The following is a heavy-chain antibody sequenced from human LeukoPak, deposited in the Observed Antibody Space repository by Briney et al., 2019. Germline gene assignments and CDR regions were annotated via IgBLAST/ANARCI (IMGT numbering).Heavy chain of an antibody. CDR2: ISAYNGNT. CDR3: ARDYYYDSSGYYYGY. D-gene: IGHD3-22*01. Sequence: ASVKVSCKASGYTFTSYGISWVRQAPGQGLEWMGWISAYNGNTNYAQKLQGRVTMTTDTSTSTAYMELRSLRSDDTAVYYCARDYYYDSSGYYYGYWGQGTLVTASS. V-gene: IGHV1-18*01. J-gene: IGHJ4*02. CDR1: GYTFTSYG.